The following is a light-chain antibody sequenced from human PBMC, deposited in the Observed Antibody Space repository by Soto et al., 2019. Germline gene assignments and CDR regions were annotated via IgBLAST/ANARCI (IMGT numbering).Light chain of an antibody. CDR1: QSVSSSS. V-gene: IGKV3-20*01. CDR2: GAS. J-gene: IGKJ2*01. Sequence: EIVLTQSPGTLSLSPGQRATLSCRASQSVSSSSLAWYQQRPGQAPRLLIYGASRRATGIPDRFSGSESGTDITLTISRLEPEDFAVYYCQHYGASPKYTFGQGTKLEIK. CDR3: QHYGASPKYT.